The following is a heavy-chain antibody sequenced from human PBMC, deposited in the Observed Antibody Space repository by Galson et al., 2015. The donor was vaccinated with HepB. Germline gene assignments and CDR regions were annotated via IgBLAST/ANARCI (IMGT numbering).Heavy chain of an antibody. Sequence: SVKVSCKASGYTFTGYYIHWVRQAPGQGLEWMGRINLNSGGTNYAQKFQGRVTMTRDTSISTAYMELNRLRSDDTAVFYCVRVKIAAAGDFWGQGTLVTVSS. CDR2: INLNSGGT. V-gene: IGHV1-2*06. CDR1: GYTFTGYY. D-gene: IGHD6-13*01. J-gene: IGHJ4*02. CDR3: VRVKIAAAGDF.